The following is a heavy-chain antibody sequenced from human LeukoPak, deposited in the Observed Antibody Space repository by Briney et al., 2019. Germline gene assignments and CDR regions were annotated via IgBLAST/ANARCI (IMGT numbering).Heavy chain of an antibody. CDR1: GGSIRSYY. J-gene: IGHJ3*02. Sequence: SETLSLTCTVSGGSIRSYYWSWIRQPPGKGLEWIGYIYYSGSTNYNPSLKSRVTISVDTSKNQFSLKLSSVTAADTAVYYCARRGSSSWYAEGAFDIWGQGTMVTVSS. D-gene: IGHD6-13*01. CDR2: IYYSGST. CDR3: ARRGSSSWYAEGAFDI. V-gene: IGHV4-59*08.